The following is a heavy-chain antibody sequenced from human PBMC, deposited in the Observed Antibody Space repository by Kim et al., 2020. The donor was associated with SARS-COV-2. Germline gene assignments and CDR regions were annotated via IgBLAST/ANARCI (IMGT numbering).Heavy chain of an antibody. CDR3: ARDRLVGATSNYGMDV. J-gene: IGHJ6*02. CDR2: ISAYNGNT. D-gene: IGHD1-26*01. CDR1: GYTFTSYG. V-gene: IGHV1-18*01. Sequence: ASVKVSCKASGYTFTSYGISWVRQAPGQGLEWMGWISAYNGNTNYAQKLQGRVTMTTDTSTSTAYMELRSLRSDDTAVYYCARDRLVGATSNYGMDVWGQGTTVTVSS.